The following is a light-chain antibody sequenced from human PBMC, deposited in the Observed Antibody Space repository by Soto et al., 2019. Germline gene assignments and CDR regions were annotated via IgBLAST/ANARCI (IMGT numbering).Light chain of an antibody. Sequence: IVLTQSPAPLSLSPGERATLSCRSSQSVSSYLAWYQQKPGQAPRLLIYDASNRATGIPARFSGSGSGTDFTLTISSLEPEDFAVYYCQQRSNWPSATFGQGTRLEI. J-gene: IGKJ5*01. V-gene: IGKV3-11*01. CDR2: DAS. CDR1: QSVSSY. CDR3: QQRSNWPSAT.